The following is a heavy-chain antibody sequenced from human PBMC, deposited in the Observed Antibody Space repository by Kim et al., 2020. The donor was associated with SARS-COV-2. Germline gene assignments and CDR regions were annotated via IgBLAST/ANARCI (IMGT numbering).Heavy chain of an antibody. D-gene: IGHD3-10*01. J-gene: IGHJ3*02. CDR3: AKDRAAFDI. V-gene: IGHV3-23*01. Sequence: GGSLRLSCAASGVTFSSNALSWVRQVPGKGLEWVSVICGSGGSTYYADSEKGRFTISRDNSKNTLYLQMNSLRAEDTAVYYCAKDRAAFDIWGQGTMVTVSS. CDR2: ICGSGGST. CDR1: GVTFSSNA.